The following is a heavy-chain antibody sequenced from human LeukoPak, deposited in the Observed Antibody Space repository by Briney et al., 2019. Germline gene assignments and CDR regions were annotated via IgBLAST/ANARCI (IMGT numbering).Heavy chain of an antibody. Sequence: ASVKVSCKASGYTFTSYGISWVRQAPGQGLEWMGWISAYSGNTNYAQKLQGRVTMTTDTSTSTAYMELRSLRSDDTAAYYCARDQEMATIYNWFDPWGQGTLVTVSS. D-gene: IGHD5-24*01. V-gene: IGHV1-18*01. J-gene: IGHJ5*02. CDR1: GYTFTSYG. CDR2: ISAYSGNT. CDR3: ARDQEMATIYNWFDP.